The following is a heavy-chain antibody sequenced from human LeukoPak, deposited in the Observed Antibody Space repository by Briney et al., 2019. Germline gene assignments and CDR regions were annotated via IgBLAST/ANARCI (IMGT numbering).Heavy chain of an antibody. D-gene: IGHD5-18*01. CDR2: IIPIFGTA. V-gene: IGHV1-69*05. CDR3: ARRGGGGYSYGYDAFDI. Sequence: SVKVSCKASGGTFSSYAISWVRQAPGQGLEWMGRIIPIFGTANYAQKFQGRVTITTDESTSTAYTELSSLRSEDAAVYYCARRGGGGYSYGYDAFDIWGQGTMVTVSS. J-gene: IGHJ3*02. CDR1: GGTFSSYA.